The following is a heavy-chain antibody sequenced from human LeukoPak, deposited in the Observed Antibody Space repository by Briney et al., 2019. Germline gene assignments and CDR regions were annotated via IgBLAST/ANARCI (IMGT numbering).Heavy chain of an antibody. CDR1: EFSVGSSY. D-gene: IGHD3-22*01. CDR2: IYSGGST. Sequence: GGSLRLSCAASEFSVGSSYMTWVRQAPGKGLEWVSLIYSGGSTYYADSVKGRFTISRDNSKNTLYLQMNSLRAEDTAVYYCARAVGAYDSSGYYYYYYYMDVWGKGTTVTISS. CDR3: ARAVGAYDSSGYYYYYYYMDV. J-gene: IGHJ6*03. V-gene: IGHV3-66*01.